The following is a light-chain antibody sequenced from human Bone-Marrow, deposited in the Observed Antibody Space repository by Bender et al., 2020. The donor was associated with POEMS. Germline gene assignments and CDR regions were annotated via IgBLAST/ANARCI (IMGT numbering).Light chain of an antibody. Sequence: HTFFTHYPSFSFSPLFTFTLTFFFNSFSFSTYHYPSWYRQTPGQPPRTLIYSTDTRSSGVPDRFSGSILGNKAALTITGAQADDECDYYCVRYIRSGLSVFGGGTKLTVL. CDR3: VRYIRSGLSV. CDR2: STD. V-gene: IGLV8-61*01. CDR1: SFSFSTYHY. J-gene: IGLJ2*01.